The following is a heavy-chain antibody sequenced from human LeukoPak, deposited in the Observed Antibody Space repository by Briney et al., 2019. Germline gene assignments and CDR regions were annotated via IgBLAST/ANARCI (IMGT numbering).Heavy chain of an antibody. J-gene: IGHJ4*02. CDR3: ARFKGIYYYDSSGYYYFDY. CDR1: GGSFSGYY. D-gene: IGHD3-22*01. V-gene: IGHV4-34*01. CDR2: INHSGST. Sequence: SETLSLTCAVYGGSFSGYYWSWIRQPPGKGLEWIGEINHSGSTNYNPSLKSRGTISVDTSKNQFSLKLSSVTAADTAVYYCARFKGIYYYDSSGYYYFDYWGQGTLVTVSS.